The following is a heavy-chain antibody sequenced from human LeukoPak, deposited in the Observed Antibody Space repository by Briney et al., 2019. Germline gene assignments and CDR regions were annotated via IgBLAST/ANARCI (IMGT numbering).Heavy chain of an antibody. CDR1: GYSFTSYW. J-gene: IGHJ6*02. Sequence: GESLKISCKGSGYSFTSYWIGWVRQMPGKGLEWMGIIYPGDSDTRYSPSFQGQVTISADKSISTAYLQWSSLKASDTAMYYWARSGIAAAGTYYYGMDVGGQGTTVTVSS. D-gene: IGHD6-13*01. CDR3: ARSGIAAAGTYYYGMDV. V-gene: IGHV5-51*01. CDR2: IYPGDSDT.